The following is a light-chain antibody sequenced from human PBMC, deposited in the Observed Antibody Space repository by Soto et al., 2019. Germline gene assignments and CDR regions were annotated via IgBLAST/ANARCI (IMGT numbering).Light chain of an antibody. Sequence: DTQLTQSPSFLSASVGDRVTIACRASQDVSRSVGWYQQKPGTAPKLLISAASTLNSGVPSRFSGSGSGTEFTLTISSLQPDDFATYYCQHYNSYSEAFGQGNKVDIK. V-gene: IGKV1-9*01. CDR2: AAS. CDR3: QHYNSYSEA. J-gene: IGKJ1*01. CDR1: QDVSRS.